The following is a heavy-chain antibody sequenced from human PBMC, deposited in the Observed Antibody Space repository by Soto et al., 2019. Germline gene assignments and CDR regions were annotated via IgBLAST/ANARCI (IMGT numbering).Heavy chain of an antibody. V-gene: IGHV4-61*01. CDR3: AKSDGRY. Sequence: SETLSLTCTVSGGSISSSSYFWCCIRQPPGKGLEWIGYIYYSGSTNYNPSLKSRVTISVDTSKNQFSLKLSSVTAADTAVYYCAKSDGRYWGQGTLITVS. CDR2: IYYSGST. CDR1: GGSISSSSYF. J-gene: IGHJ4*02.